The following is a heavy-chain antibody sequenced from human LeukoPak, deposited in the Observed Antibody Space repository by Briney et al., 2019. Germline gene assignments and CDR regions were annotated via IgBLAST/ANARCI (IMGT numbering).Heavy chain of an antibody. Sequence: GGSLRLSCAASGFTFSNYWMQWVRQAPGKGLVWVSRINTDGSITNYADSVKGRFSISRDNAKNTLYLQMSSLRAEDTAVYYCARDRGPRTGFMVREAYDYWGQGTLVTVSS. J-gene: IGHJ4*02. V-gene: IGHV3-74*01. CDR2: INTDGSIT. CDR1: GFTFSNYW. CDR3: ARDRGPRTGFMVREAYDY. D-gene: IGHD3-10*01.